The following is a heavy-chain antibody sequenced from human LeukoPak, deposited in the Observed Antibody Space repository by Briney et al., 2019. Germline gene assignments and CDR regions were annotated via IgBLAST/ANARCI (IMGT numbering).Heavy chain of an antibody. CDR2: IYTSGST. CDR1: GGSISSGSYY. Sequence: SETLSLTCTVSGGSISSGSYYWSWIRQPAGKGLEWIGRIYTSGSTNYNPSLKSRVTISVDTSKNQFSLKLSSVTAADTAVYYCARGDYGDYVFDYWGQGTLVTVSS. CDR3: ARGDYGDYVFDY. J-gene: IGHJ4*02. V-gene: IGHV4-61*02. D-gene: IGHD4-17*01.